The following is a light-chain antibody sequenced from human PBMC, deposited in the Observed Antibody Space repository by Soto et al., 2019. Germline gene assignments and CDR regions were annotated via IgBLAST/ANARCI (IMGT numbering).Light chain of an antibody. CDR2: EVT. CDR1: SSDVGGYNY. CDR3: CSFASSSTYV. Sequence: QSALTQPPSASGSPGQSLTISCTGTSSDVGGYNYVSWYQQRPGKAPKLVIYEVTKRPSGVPDRFSGSKSGSTASLTVSGLQADDEAEYYCCSFASSSTYVFGTGTKRTVL. J-gene: IGLJ1*01. V-gene: IGLV2-8*01.